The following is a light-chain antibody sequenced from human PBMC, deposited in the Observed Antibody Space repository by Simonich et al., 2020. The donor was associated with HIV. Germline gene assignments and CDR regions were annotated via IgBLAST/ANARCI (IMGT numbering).Light chain of an antibody. CDR1: QSVLYNSNNKNY. Sequence: DIVMTQSPDSLAVSLGERATINCKSSQSVLYNSNNKNYLAWYQQNPGQPTKLLIYWASTRESGVPDRFSGSGSGTYFTLTISSLQAEDVAIYYCQQYYSTPLTFGQGTRLEIK. CDR3: QQYYSTPLT. V-gene: IGKV4-1*01. CDR2: WAS. J-gene: IGKJ5*01.